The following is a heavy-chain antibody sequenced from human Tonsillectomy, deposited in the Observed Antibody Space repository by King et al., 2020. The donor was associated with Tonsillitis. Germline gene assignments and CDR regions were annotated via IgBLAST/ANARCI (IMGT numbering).Heavy chain of an antibody. Sequence: VQLVESGAEVKKPGASVKVSCKASGYTFTSYGISWVRQAPGQGHEWMGWISAYNGNTNYAQKLQCRVTMTTDTSTSTAYMELRSLRSDDTAVYYCARDTRVFSSGPPGYWGQGTLVTVSS. CDR3: ARDTRVFSSGPPGY. J-gene: IGHJ4*02. D-gene: IGHD3-22*01. CDR1: GYTFTSYG. V-gene: IGHV1-18*01. CDR2: ISAYNGNT.